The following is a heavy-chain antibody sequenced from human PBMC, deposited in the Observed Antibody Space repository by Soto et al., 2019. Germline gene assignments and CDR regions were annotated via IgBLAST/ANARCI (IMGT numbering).Heavy chain of an antibody. CDR1: GFIFKMYW. Sequence: EVQLVESGGGLVPPGGSVRLSCAASGFIFKMYWMHWVRQSPGKGLVGISRIYNDGTYSDYADSVRGRLTISRDNVNDTLYLQMNNLRAEDSGLYYCTRGPRPISTGTGAYWGQGTQVTVSS. CDR3: TRGPRPISTGTGAY. D-gene: IGHD3-10*01. CDR2: IYNDGTYS. J-gene: IGHJ4*02. V-gene: IGHV3-74*01.